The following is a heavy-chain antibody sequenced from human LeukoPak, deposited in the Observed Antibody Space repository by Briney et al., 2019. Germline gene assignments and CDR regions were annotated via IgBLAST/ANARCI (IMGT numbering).Heavy chain of an antibody. D-gene: IGHD3-22*01. Sequence: GRSLRLSCAASGFTFSSYGMHWVRQAPGKGLEWVAVISYDGSNKYYADSVKGRFTISRDNSKNTLYLQMNSLRAEDTAVYYCSRDSSGYSWFDPWGQGTLVTVSS. V-gene: IGHV3-30*03. CDR1: GFTFSSYG. CDR2: ISYDGSNK. CDR3: SRDSSGYSWFDP. J-gene: IGHJ5*02.